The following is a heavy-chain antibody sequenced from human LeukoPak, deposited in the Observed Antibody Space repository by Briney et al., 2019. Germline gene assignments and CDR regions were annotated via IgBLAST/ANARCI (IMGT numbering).Heavy chain of an antibody. Sequence: PGGSLRLSCAASGFTFSSYAMSWVRQAPGKGLEWVSAISGSGGSTYYADSVKGRFTISRDNSKNTLYLQMNSLRAEDTAVYYCAKDRFLNQWIAGYYFDYWGQGTLVTVSS. V-gene: IGHV3-23*01. D-gene: IGHD2/OR15-2a*01. J-gene: IGHJ4*02. CDR1: GFTFSSYA. CDR3: AKDRFLNQWIAGYYFDY. CDR2: ISGSGGST.